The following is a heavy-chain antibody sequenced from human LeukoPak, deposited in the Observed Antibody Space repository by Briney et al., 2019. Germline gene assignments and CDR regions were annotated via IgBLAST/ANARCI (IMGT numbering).Heavy chain of an antibody. CDR2: INHSGST. D-gene: IGHD3-22*01. J-gene: IGHJ4*02. CDR1: GGSFSGYY. Sequence: SETLSLTCAVYGGSFSGYYWSWIRQPPGKGLEWIGEINHSGSTNYNPSLESRVTISVDTSKNQFSLKLSSVTAADTAVYYCARVNYYDSSGPRKYYFDYWGQGTLVTVSS. CDR3: ARVNYYDSSGPRKYYFDY. V-gene: IGHV4-34*01.